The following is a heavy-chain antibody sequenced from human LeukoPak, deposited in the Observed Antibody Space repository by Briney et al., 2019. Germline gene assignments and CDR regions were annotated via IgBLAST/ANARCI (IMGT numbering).Heavy chain of an antibody. V-gene: IGHV3-20*04. D-gene: IGHD2-2*02. CDR3: AREQYQLLYGYYYMDV. CDR1: GFTFSSYS. J-gene: IGHJ6*03. CDR2: INWNGGST. Sequence: GGSLRLSCAASGFTFSSYSMNWVRQAPGKGLEWVSGINWNGGSTVYADSVKGRFTISRDNAKNSLYLQMNSLRAEDTALYYCAREQYQLLYGYYYMDVWGKGTTVTVSS.